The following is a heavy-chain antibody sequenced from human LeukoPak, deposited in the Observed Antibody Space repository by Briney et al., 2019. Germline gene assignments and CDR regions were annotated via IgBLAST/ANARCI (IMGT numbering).Heavy chain of an antibody. J-gene: IGHJ6*02. CDR3: AKAPPDSYYYYYGMDV. V-gene: IGHV3-23*01. CDR2: ISGRGGST. Sequence: GGSLRLSCAASGFTFSGYAMTWVRQAPGKGLEWVSAISGRGGSTYYADSVKGRFTISRDNSKNTLYLQMNNLRAEDTAVYYCAKAPPDSYYYYYGMDVWGQGTTVTVSS. D-gene: IGHD5-18*01. CDR1: GFTFSGYA.